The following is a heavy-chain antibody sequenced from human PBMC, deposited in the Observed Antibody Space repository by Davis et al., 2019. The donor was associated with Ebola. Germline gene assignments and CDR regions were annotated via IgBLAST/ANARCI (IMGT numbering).Heavy chain of an antibody. J-gene: IGHJ3*01. V-gene: IGHV3-23*01. CDR1: EFTFSSYT. CDR2: LGLSADT. Sequence: GESLKISCAASEFTFSSYTMGWVRQAPGKGLGWVSTLGLSADTYYADSVKGRFTICRDNSKNTLYLQMNSLRVEDTAIYYCAKDTSNVWFDVWGQGTMVTVSS. D-gene: IGHD6-19*01. CDR3: AKDTSNVWFDV.